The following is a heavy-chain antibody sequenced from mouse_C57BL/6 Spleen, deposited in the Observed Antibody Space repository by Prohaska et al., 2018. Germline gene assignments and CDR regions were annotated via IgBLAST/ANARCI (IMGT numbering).Heavy chain of an antibody. D-gene: IGHD3-2*02. CDR1: GYTFTSYW. Sequence: QVQLQQPGAELVMPGASVKLSCKASGYTFTSYWMHWVKQRPGQGLEWIGEIDPSDSYTNYNQKFKGKATLTVDKSSSTAYMQLSSLTSEDSAVYYCARYSSGYYFDYWGQGTTLTVSS. V-gene: IGHV1-69*01. J-gene: IGHJ2*01. CDR3: ARYSSGYYFDY. CDR2: IDPSDSYT.